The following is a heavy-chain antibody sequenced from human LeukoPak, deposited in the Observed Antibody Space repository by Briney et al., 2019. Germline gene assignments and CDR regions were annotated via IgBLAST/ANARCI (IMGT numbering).Heavy chain of an antibody. Sequence: SETLSLTCTVSGGSISSSSSYWGWIRQPPGKGLEWIGSIYYSGSTYYNPSLKSRVTISVDTSKNQFSLQLNSVTAADTAVYYCARDLGSRDGYNYHYWGQGTLVTVSS. CDR1: GGSISSSSSY. V-gene: IGHV4-39*02. J-gene: IGHJ4*02. CDR3: ARDLGSRDGYNYHY. CDR2: IYYSGST. D-gene: IGHD5-24*01.